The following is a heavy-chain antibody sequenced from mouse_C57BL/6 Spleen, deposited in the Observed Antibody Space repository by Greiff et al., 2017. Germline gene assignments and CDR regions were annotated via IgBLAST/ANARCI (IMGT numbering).Heavy chain of an antibody. CDR2: IDPSDSYT. Sequence: VQLQQPGAELVMPGASVKLSCKASGYTFTSYWMHWVKQRPGQGLEWIGEIDPSDSYTNYNQKFKGKSTLTVDKSSSTAYMQLSSLTSEDSAVYYCARPYGSSYGGFAYGGQGTLVTVSA. CDR3: ARPYGSSYGGFAY. J-gene: IGHJ3*01. D-gene: IGHD1-1*01. V-gene: IGHV1-69*01. CDR1: GYTFTSYW.